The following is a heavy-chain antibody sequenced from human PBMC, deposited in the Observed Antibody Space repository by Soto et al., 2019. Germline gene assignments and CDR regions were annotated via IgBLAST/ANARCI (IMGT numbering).Heavy chain of an antibody. CDR2: IWYDGSNK. D-gene: IGHD3-16*01. J-gene: IGHJ3*02. CDR1: GFTFSSYG. V-gene: IGHV3-33*01. Sequence: GGSLRLSCAASGFTFSSYGMHWVRQAPGKGLEWVAVIWYDGSNKYYADSVKGRYTISRDDSKNTVYLQMNSLGAEDTAVYYCTRDPLISVADDDALAIWSQGTPVT. CDR3: TRDPLISVADDDALAI.